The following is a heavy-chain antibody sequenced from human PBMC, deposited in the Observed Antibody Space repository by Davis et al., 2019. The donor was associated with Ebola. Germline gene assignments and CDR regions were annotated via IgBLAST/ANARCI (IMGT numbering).Heavy chain of an antibody. Sequence: PGGSLRLSCKGSGYSFTSYWISWVRQMPGKGLEWMGRIDPSDSYTNYSPSFQGHVPISADKSTSTAYLQWSSLKASDTAMYYCARHASIGYYEPYNWFDPWGQGTLVTVSS. V-gene: IGHV5-10-1*01. J-gene: IGHJ5*02. CDR1: GYSFTSYW. D-gene: IGHD3-22*01. CDR2: IDPSDSYT. CDR3: ARHASIGYYEPYNWFDP.